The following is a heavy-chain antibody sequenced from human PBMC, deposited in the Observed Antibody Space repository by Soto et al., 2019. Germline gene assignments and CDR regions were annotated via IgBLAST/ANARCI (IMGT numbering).Heavy chain of an antibody. V-gene: IGHV3-21*01. J-gene: IGHJ4*02. CDR2: ISSGSSYI. CDR1: GFTFSTYT. Sequence: PGGSLRLSCAASGFTFSTYTLNWVRQAPGKGLEWVSSISSGSSYIYYAGSVKGRFTISRDNAKNLLYLQMNSLRAEDTAVYYCARGVYYFDYWGQGTLVTVSS. CDR3: ARGVYYFDY.